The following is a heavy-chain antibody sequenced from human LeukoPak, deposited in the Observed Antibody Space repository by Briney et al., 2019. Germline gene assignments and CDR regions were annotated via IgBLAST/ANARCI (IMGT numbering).Heavy chain of an antibody. D-gene: IGHD3-22*01. CDR1: GYTFTGYY. Sequence: ASVKVSCKASGYTFTGYYMHWVRQAPGQGLEWMGWINPKNGGTKYAQKFQGRVTLTMDTSISTAYMELSRLSSDDTAVYYCARAGIWDYSDSSGYHNAAFDIWGQGTMVTVSS. V-gene: IGHV1-2*02. CDR2: INPKNGGT. CDR3: ARAGIWDYSDSSGYHNAAFDI. J-gene: IGHJ3*02.